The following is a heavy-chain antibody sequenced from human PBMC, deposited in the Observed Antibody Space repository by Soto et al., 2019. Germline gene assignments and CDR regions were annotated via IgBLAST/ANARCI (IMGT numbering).Heavy chain of an antibody. V-gene: IGHV1-18*01. D-gene: IGHD6-6*01. CDR1: GYTFTSYG. CDR2: ISAYNGST. J-gene: IGHJ6*02. Sequence: SVKVSCKASGYTFTSYGISWVRQAPGQGLEWMGWISAYNGSTNYAQKLQGRVTMTTDTSTSTAYMELRSLRSDDTAVYYCARDCSSIAARQTSDYYYGMDVWGQGTTVTVSS. CDR3: ARDCSSIAARQTSDYYYGMDV.